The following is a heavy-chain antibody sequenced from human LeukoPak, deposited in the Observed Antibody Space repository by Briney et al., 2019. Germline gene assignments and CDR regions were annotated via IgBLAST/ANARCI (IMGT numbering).Heavy chain of an antibody. D-gene: IGHD3-3*01. Sequence: PSETLSLTCTVSGGSISSYYWSWIRQPPGKGLEWIGYIYYSGSTNYNPSLKSRVTISVDTSKNQFSLKLSSVTAADTAVYYCARAGGDFWSAHYYYYGMDVWGQGTTVTVSS. CDR1: GGSISSYY. V-gene: IGHV4-59*01. CDR3: ARAGGDFWSAHYYYYGMDV. J-gene: IGHJ6*02. CDR2: IYYSGST.